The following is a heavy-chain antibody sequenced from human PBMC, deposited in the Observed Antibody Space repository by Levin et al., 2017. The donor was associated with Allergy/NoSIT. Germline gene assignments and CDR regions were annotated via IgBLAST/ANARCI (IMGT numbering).Heavy chain of an antibody. D-gene: IGHD5-12*01. Sequence: SCAASGFTFSDYYMSWIRQAPGKGLEWVSYISSSSSYTNYADSVKGRFTISRDNAKNSLYLQMNSLRAEDTAVYYCARVSGYDRFDYWGQGTLVTVSS. V-gene: IGHV3-11*05. J-gene: IGHJ4*02. CDR3: ARVSGYDRFDY. CDR1: GFTFSDYY. CDR2: ISSSSSYT.